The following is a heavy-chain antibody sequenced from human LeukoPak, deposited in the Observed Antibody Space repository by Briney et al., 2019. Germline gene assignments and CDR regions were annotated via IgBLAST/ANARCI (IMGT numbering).Heavy chain of an antibody. V-gene: IGHV1-18*01. J-gene: IGHJ4*02. CDR2: ISAYNGNT. CDR1: GYTFTSYG. CDR3: AGGPRDYYDSSGYYWGFDY. Sequence: ASVKVSCKASGYTFTSYGISWVRQAPGQGLEWMGWISAYNGNTNYAQKLQGRVTMTTDTSTSTAYMELRSLRSDDTAVYYCAGGPRDYYDSSGYYWGFDYWGQGTLVTVSS. D-gene: IGHD3-22*01.